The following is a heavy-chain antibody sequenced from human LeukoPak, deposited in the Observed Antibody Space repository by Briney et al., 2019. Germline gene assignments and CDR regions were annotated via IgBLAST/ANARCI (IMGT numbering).Heavy chain of an antibody. CDR3: ARTFGYSGSWYFFDY. D-gene: IGHD6-13*01. CDR1: GGSITSDNW. J-gene: IGHJ4*01. V-gene: IGHV4-4*02. CDR2: IYHSGGT. Sequence: PSETLSLTCAVSGGSITSDNWWSWVRQSPGKGPEWIGEIYHSGGTNYNPSLKGRVTISVDKSNNHFSLRLASVTAADTAVYYCARTFGYSGSWYFFDYWGQGTLVTVSS.